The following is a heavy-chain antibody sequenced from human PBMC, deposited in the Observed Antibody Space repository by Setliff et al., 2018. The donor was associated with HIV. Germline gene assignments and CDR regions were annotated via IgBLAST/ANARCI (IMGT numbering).Heavy chain of an antibody. Sequence: SETLSLTCAVYGGSFSGYSWSWIRQPPGKGLEWIGEINNGDRTAYNPSLKSRVTISVDTSKNQFSLKLSSVTAADTAVYYCARGYSSSYYFDYWGQGTLVTVSS. V-gene: IGHV4-34*01. J-gene: IGHJ4*02. CDR3: ARGYSSSYYFDY. CDR2: INNGDRT. CDR1: GGSFSGYS. D-gene: IGHD6-13*01.